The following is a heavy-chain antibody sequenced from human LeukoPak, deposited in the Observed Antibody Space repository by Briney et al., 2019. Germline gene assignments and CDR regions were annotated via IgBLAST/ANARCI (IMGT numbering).Heavy chain of an antibody. D-gene: IGHD2-15*01. V-gene: IGHV3-23*01. J-gene: IGHJ4*02. CDR3: AAGRYCSGGSCYSYFDY. Sequence: GGSLRLSCAASGFTFSSYAMSWVRRAPGKGLEWVSAISGSGGSTYYADSVKGRFTISRDNSKNTLYLQMNSLRAEDTAVYYCAAGRYCSGGSCYSYFDYWGQGTLVTVSS. CDR1: GFTFSSYA. CDR2: ISGSGGST.